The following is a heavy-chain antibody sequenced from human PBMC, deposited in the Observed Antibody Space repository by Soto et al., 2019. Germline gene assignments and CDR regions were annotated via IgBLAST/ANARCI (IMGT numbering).Heavy chain of an antibody. J-gene: IGHJ4*02. D-gene: IGHD6-25*01. V-gene: IGHV3-74*01. Sequence: EVQLVASGGGVVQPGGSLRLSCAASGFTFSRYWMHWVRQAPGKGLVWVSHLNSDGSSTNYAESVQGRFTISRDNAKNTLYLQVNSLRAADTAVYYCARDLPAAEDYWGQGTLVTVSS. CDR3: ARDLPAAEDY. CDR1: GFTFSRYW. CDR2: LNSDGSST.